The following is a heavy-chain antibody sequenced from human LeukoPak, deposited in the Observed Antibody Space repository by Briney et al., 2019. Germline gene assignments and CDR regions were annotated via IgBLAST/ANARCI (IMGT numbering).Heavy chain of an antibody. V-gene: IGHV3-30*02. J-gene: IGHJ6*02. CDR2: IRYDGSNK. CDR1: GFTFSSYG. Sequence: GGSLRLSCAASGFTFSSYGMHWVRQAPGKGLEWVAFIRYDGSNKYYADSVKGRFTISRDNSKNTLYLQMNSLRAEDTAVYYCARSRKSYYYDSSGYYRLYYYYGMDVWGQGTTVTVSS. CDR3: ARSRKSYYYDSSGYYRLYYYYGMDV. D-gene: IGHD3-22*01.